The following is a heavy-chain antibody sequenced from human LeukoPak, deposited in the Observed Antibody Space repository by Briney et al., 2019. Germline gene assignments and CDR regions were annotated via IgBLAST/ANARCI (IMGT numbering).Heavy chain of an antibody. Sequence: PGGSLRLSCAASGFTFSSYGMSWVRQAPGKGLEWVSAISGSGGSTYYADSVKGRFTISRDNSKNTLYLQMNSLRAEDTAVYYCAVRYCSSTSCLDSRFDYWGQGTLVTVSS. D-gene: IGHD2-2*01. V-gene: IGHV3-23*01. CDR3: AVRYCSSTSCLDSRFDY. CDR1: GFTFSSYG. CDR2: ISGSGGST. J-gene: IGHJ4*02.